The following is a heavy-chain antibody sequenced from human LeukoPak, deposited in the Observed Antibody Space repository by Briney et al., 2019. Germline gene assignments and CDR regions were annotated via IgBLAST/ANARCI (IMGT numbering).Heavy chain of an antibody. CDR1: GGTFSSYA. CDR2: IIPIFGTA. Sequence: ASVEVSCKASGGTFSSYAISWVRQAPGQGLEWMGGIIPIFGTANYAQKFQGRVTITADESTSTAYMELSSLRSEDTAVYYCARAVVSLSYGMDVWGQGTTVTVSS. D-gene: IGHD4-23*01. CDR3: ARAVVSLSYGMDV. V-gene: IGHV1-69*13. J-gene: IGHJ6*02.